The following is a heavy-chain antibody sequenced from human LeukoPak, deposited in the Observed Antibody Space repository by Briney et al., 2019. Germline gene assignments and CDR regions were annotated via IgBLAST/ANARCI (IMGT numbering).Heavy chain of an antibody. CDR2: VSGSGGTT. CDR3: AKGNGKAATGFVVEY. Sequence: GGSLRLSCAASGFTFSSYAMSWVRQAPGKGLEWVSTVSGSGGTTYYADSVKGRFTISRDNSKSTLYLQMNSLRAEDTAVYYCAKGNGKAATGFVVEYWGQGTLVSVSS. V-gene: IGHV3-23*01. D-gene: IGHD6-13*01. CDR1: GFTFSSYA. J-gene: IGHJ4*02.